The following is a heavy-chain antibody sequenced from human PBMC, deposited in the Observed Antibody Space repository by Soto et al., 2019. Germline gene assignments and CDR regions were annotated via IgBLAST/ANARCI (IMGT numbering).Heavy chain of an antibody. CDR3: TRDGDGRMTTNPYYYYGMDV. CDR2: VYYSGGA. CDR1: GGSISGYC. J-gene: IGHJ6*02. D-gene: IGHD2-21*02. V-gene: IGHV4-59*01. Sequence: SETLSVTCTVSGGSISGYCWSWIRQPPGKGLEWIGNVYYSGGAKYNPSVKRRVSISVDTSKNQFSLNLSSVTAADTAVYYCTRDGDGRMTTNPYYYYGMDVWGPGITVTVSS.